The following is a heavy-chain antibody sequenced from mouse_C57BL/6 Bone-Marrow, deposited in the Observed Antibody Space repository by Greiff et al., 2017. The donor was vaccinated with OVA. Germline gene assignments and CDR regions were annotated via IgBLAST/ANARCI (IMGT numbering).Heavy chain of an antibody. D-gene: IGHD2-3*01. CDR2: IYPRSGNT. J-gene: IGHJ3*01. CDR1: GYTFTSYG. V-gene: IGHV1-81*01. CDR3: AREGYDGRGFAY. Sequence: QVQLQQSGAELARPGASVKLSCKASGYTFTSYGISWVKQRPGQGLEWIGEIYPRSGNTYYNAKFKGKATLTADKSSSTAYMELRSLTSEDSAVYFCAREGYDGRGFAYWGQGTLVTVSA.